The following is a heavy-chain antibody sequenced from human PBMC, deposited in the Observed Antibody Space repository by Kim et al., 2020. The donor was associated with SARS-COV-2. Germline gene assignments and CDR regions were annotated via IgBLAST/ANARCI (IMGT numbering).Heavy chain of an antibody. CDR2: ISSSGSAT. J-gene: IGHJ4*02. D-gene: IGHD1-1*01. CDR1: GFTFSSYE. V-gene: IGHV3-48*03. Sequence: GGSLRLSCAASGFTFSSYEMNWVRQAPGKGLEWVSYISSSGSATYYADSVKGRFTISRDNAKNSLYLEMNSLRAEDTSVYYCAREGDWNHFDHWGQGILVTVSS. CDR3: AREGDWNHFDH.